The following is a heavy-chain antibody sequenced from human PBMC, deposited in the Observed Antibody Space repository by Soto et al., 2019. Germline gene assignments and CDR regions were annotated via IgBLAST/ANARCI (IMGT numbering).Heavy chain of an antibody. CDR1: DFNFDNYV. V-gene: IGHV3-9*01. Sequence: VRLVESGGGLVQPGRSLRLSCVGSDFNFDNYVMQWVRQRPGKGLEWVAGVSWDSNNMGYGASVRGRFIISRDNAKNSLFLEMNSLRPEDTALYYCVRGRYFDISAHVAAVDIWGQGTMVTVSS. CDR3: VRGRYFDISAHVAAVDI. D-gene: IGHD3-22*01. J-gene: IGHJ3*02. CDR2: VSWDSNNM.